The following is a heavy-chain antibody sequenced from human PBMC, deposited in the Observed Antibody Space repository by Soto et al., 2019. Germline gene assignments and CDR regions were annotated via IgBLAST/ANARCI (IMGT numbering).Heavy chain of an antibody. J-gene: IGHJ3*02. CDR1: GYSFTGYW. Sequence: GASLKISCKGSGYSFTGYWIGWVRQMPGKGLEWMGIIYPGDSDTRYSPSFQGQVTISADKSISTAYLQWSSLKASDTAMYYCARYNDYGDYRGDAFDIWGQGTMVTVSS. D-gene: IGHD4-17*01. V-gene: IGHV5-51*01. CDR3: ARYNDYGDYRGDAFDI. CDR2: IYPGDSDT.